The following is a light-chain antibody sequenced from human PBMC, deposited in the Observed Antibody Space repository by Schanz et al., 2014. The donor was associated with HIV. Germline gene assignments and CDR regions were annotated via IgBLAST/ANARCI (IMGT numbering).Light chain of an antibody. Sequence: IQMTQSPSTLSASVGDRVSISCRASQGIGNDLGWYQQRPGKAPKLLIYAASSLQSGVPSRFSGSGSGTEFTLTISSLQPDDFATYYCQQYAVSSWTFGLGTRVESK. CDR1: QGIGND. CDR3: QQYAVSSWT. CDR2: AAS. J-gene: IGKJ1*01. V-gene: IGKV1-6*02.